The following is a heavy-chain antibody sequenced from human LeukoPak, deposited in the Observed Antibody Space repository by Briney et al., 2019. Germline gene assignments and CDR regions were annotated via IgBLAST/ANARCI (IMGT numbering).Heavy chain of an antibody. D-gene: IGHD3-3*01. CDR3: AKANRIAIFGVVTANDAFDI. V-gene: IGHV1-2*02. Sequence: ASVKVSCKASGYTFTGYYMHWVRQAPGQGLEWMGWINPNSGGTNYAQKFQGRVTMTRDTSISTAYMELSRLRSDDTAVYYCAKANRIAIFGVVTANDAFDIWGQGTMVTVSS. CDR1: GYTFTGYY. J-gene: IGHJ3*02. CDR2: INPNSGGT.